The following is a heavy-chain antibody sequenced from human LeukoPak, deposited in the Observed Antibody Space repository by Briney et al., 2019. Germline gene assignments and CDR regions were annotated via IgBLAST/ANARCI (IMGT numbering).Heavy chain of an antibody. V-gene: IGHV4-39*01. J-gene: IGHJ3*02. CDR3: ARPVHSSGYQDAFDI. D-gene: IGHD3-22*01. Sequence: SETLSLTCTVSGGSISSSSYYWGWIRQPPGKGLEWIGSIYYSGSTYYDPSLKSRVTISVDTSKNQFSLKLSSVTAADTAVCYCARPVHSSGYQDAFDIWGQGTMVTVSS. CDR1: GGSISSSSYY. CDR2: IYYSGST.